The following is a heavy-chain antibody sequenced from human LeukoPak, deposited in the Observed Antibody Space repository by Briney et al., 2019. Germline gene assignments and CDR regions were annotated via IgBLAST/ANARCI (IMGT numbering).Heavy chain of an antibody. CDR1: GFTVSSNY. D-gene: IGHD3-10*01. CDR3: ARDYYGSGSYVDY. CDR2: IYSGGST. V-gene: IGHV3-66*01. Sequence: GGSLRLSCAASGFTVSSNYMSWVRQAPGKGLEWVSVIYSGGSTYYADSVKGRFTISRDNSKNTLYLQMNSLRAEDTAVYYCARDYYGSGSYVDYWGQGTLVTVSS. J-gene: IGHJ4*02.